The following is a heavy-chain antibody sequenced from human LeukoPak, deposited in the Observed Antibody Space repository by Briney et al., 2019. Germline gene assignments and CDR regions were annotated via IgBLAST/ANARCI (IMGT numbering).Heavy chain of an antibody. CDR2: RNVNSGNR. D-gene: IGHD6-19*01. CDR1: VSTFTIYD. V-gene: IGHV1-8*02. J-gene: IGHJ6*02. CDR3: GRHSGYYGIDV. Sequence: SVTLSRTCSVSTFTIYDINWVWQGTGQGLGWVGWRNVNSGNRGYAKKYQGRVTRTTNTSISTAYIELRSLSSDNTADYSCGRHSGYYGIDVWGQGTTVTVSS.